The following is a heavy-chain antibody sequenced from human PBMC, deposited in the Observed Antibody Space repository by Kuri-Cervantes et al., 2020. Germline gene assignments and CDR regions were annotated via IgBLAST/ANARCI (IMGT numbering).Heavy chain of an antibody. D-gene: IGHD3-3*01. J-gene: IGHJ5*02. V-gene: IGHV2-5*02. CDR1: GLSLSTSGVG. CDR2: IYWDDDQ. Sequence: SGPTLVKPTETLTLTCTLSGLSLSTSGVGLGWIRQPPGKALEWLALIYWDDDQRYSPFLKSGLAITKDTSKNQVVLTMTNMDPVDTATYYCAHSPGDYDFWSGYPSYNWFDPWGQGTLVTVSS. CDR3: AHSPGDYDFWSGYPSYNWFDP.